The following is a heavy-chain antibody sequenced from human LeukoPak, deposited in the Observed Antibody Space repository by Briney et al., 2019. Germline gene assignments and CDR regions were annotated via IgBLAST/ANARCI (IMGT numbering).Heavy chain of an antibody. CDR2: ISAYNGNT. CDR1: GYSFTGHY. J-gene: IGHJ5*02. CDR3: ARAISKVGRFDP. D-gene: IGHD1-14*01. V-gene: IGHV1-18*04. Sequence: ASVKVSCKASGYSFTGHYIHWVRQAPGQGLEWMGWISAYNGNTNYAQKLQGRVTMTTDTSTSTAYMELRSLRSDDTAVYYCARAISKVGRFDPWGQGTLVTVSS.